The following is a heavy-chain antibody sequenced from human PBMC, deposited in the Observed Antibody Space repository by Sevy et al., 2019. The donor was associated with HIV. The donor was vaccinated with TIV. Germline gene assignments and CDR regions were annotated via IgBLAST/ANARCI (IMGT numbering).Heavy chain of an antibody. Sequence: GGSLRLSCAASGFTFGDYYMTWIRQAPGKGLEWVSYISSGSTYINYADSVKGRFTISRDNAKNSLYLQMNSLRAEDTPVYYCAKDSRVYSSSHFDYWGQGTLVTVSS. V-gene: IGHV3-11*06. CDR3: AKDSRVYSSSHFDY. D-gene: IGHD6-13*01. J-gene: IGHJ4*02. CDR1: GFTFGDYY. CDR2: ISSGSTYI.